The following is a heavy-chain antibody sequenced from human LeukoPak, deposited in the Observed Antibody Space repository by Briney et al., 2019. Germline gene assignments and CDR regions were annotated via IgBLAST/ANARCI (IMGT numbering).Heavy chain of an antibody. CDR3: ARAMTRNAFDI. V-gene: IGHV1-2*02. Sequence: GASVTVSCKTSGYAFIGYYIHCVRQAPGRGLEWMGWINSNTGGPNYAQNFQGRVTMSRDTSINTAYMELNRLRSDDTAVYYCARAMTRNAFDIWGQGTVVTVSS. CDR1: GYAFIGYY. D-gene: IGHD2-2*01. J-gene: IGHJ3*02. CDR2: INSNTGGP.